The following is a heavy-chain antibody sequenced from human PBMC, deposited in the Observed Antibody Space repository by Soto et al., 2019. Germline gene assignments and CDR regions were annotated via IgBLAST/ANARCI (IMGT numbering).Heavy chain of an antibody. V-gene: IGHV3-15*07. D-gene: IGHD5-18*01. Sequence: GGSLRLSCAASGFTFSNAWMNWVRQAPGKGLEWVGRIKSKTEGGKTDYAAPVKGSFTISRDDSKNTLYLQMNSLKTADTAVYYCTTQSWIQLSYYYYGMDVWGQGTTVTVSS. CDR1: GFTFSNAW. CDR2: IKSKTEGGKT. CDR3: TTQSWIQLSYYYYGMDV. J-gene: IGHJ6*02.